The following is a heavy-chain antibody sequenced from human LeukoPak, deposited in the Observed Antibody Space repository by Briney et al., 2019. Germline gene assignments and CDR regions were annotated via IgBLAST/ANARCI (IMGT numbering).Heavy chain of an antibody. V-gene: IGHV4-4*07. CDR2: IYTSGST. CDR1: GGSIRSYY. J-gene: IGHJ3*02. CDR3: ARFENAFDI. Sequence: SETLSLTCTVSGGSIRSYYWSCIRQPAGKGLEWIGHIYTSGSTNYNPSLKSRVTISIDTSKNQFSLKLSSVTAADTAVYYCARFENAFDIWGQGTMVTVSS.